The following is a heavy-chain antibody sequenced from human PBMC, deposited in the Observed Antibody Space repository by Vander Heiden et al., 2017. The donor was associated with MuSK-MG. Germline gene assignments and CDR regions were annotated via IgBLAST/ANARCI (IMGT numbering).Heavy chain of an antibody. CDR3: ARGRASDYGGNAYFDY. J-gene: IGHJ4*02. CDR1: GGSFSGYN. Sequence: QVQLQQRGAGLLKPSETLSPTCAVYGGSFSGYNWSWIRQPPGKGLEWIGEINHSGSTNYSPSHKGGVTISVDTSKNKFSLKLSSVTAADTAVYYCARGRASDYGGNAYFDYWGQGTLVTVSS. D-gene: IGHD4-17*01. V-gene: IGHV4-34*01. CDR2: INHSGST.